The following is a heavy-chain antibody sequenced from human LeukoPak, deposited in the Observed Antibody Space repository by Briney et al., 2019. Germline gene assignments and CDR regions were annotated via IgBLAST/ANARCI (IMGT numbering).Heavy chain of an antibody. D-gene: IGHD3-3*01. V-gene: IGHV5-51*01. J-gene: IGHJ4*02. Sequence: GESLKISCKGSGYSFTTYWIAWVRQMPGKGLEWMGIIYPGDSDTRYSPSFQGQVTISADKSISTAYLQWSSLKASDTAMYYCARRAYDFWSGYSPFDYWGQGTLVTVSS. CDR2: IYPGDSDT. CDR1: GYSFTTYW. CDR3: ARRAYDFWSGYSPFDY.